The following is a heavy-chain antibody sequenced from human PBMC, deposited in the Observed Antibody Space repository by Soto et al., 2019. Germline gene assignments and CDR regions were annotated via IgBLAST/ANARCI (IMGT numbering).Heavy chain of an antibody. V-gene: IGHV4-34*01. CDR1: GGSFSDYY. J-gene: IGHJ5*02. CDR3: AREGRYYASGRFWWFDP. CDR2: INHSGST. D-gene: IGHD3-10*01. Sequence: NPSETLSLTCAVYGGSFSDYYWSWIRQPPGKGLEWIGEINHSGSTNYNPSLKSRVTISVDTSKNQFSLKLSSVTAADTAVYYCAREGRYYASGRFWWFDPWGQGTLVTAPQ.